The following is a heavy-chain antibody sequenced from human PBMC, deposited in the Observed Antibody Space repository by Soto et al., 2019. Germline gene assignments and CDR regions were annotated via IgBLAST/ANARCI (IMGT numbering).Heavy chain of an antibody. CDR2: ISYDGSNK. V-gene: IGHV3-30-3*01. D-gene: IGHD3-9*01. CDR1: GFTFSNYV. J-gene: IGHJ4*02. CDR3: ARGSYDILTGYVNY. Sequence: ESGGGVVQPGRSLRLSCAASGFTFSNYVMHWVRQAPGKGLEWVAVISYDGSNKNYADSVKGRFTISRDNSENTLCLQMNSLRAEDTAVYYCARGSYDILTGYVNYWGQGTLVTVSS.